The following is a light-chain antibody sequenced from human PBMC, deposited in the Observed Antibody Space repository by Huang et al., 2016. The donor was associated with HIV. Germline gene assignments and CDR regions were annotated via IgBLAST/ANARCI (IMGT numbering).Light chain of an antibody. J-gene: IGKJ4*01. CDR3: QQYGSSPRT. CDR1: QSVSSSY. V-gene: IGKV3-20*01. CDR2: GAS. Sequence: IVLTQSPGTRSLSPGERATLSCRAVQSVSSSYLAWYQQKPGQSPRLLIYGASSRATGIPDGFSGSGSGTDFTLTISRLQPEDFAVDYCQQYGSSPRTFGGGTQVEIK.